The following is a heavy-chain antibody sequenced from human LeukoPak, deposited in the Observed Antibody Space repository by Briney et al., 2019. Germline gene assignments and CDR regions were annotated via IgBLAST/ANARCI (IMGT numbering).Heavy chain of an antibody. CDR3: ARSTLYRPTAHNAFDI. CDR2: ISAYNGNT. Sequence: GASVKVSCKASGYTFTSYGISWVRQAPGQGLEWMGWISAYNGNTNYAQKLQGRVTMTTDTSTSTAYMELRSLRSDDTAVYYCARSTLYRPTAHNAFDIWGQGTMVTVSS. J-gene: IGHJ3*02. V-gene: IGHV1-18*01. D-gene: IGHD2-2*02. CDR1: GYTFTSYG.